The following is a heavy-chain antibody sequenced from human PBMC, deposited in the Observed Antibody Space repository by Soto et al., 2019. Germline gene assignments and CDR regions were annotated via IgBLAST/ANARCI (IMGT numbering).Heavy chain of an antibody. Sequence: QVQLVESGGGLVKPGGSLRLSCAASGFTFSDYYMSWIRQAPGKGLEWISYISGSTYITSYTDSVKGRFTVSRDNAKTSLYLQMNSLRAEDTAMYYCARDQLVRGGPPYYLDYWGQGILVTVSS. CDR1: GFTFSDYY. V-gene: IGHV3-11*05. CDR2: ISGSTYIT. J-gene: IGHJ4*02. CDR3: ARDQLVRGGPPYYLDY. D-gene: IGHD3-10*01.